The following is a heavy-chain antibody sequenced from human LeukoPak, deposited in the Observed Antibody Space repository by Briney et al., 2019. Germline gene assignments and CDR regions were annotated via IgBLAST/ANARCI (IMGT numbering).Heavy chain of an antibody. Sequence: SETLYLTCTVSGGSISSYYWSWIRQPPGKGLEWIGYIQYSGSTNYNPSLKSRVTISVDTSKNQFSLKLSSVTAADTAVYYCARYYYESSGNYPTDWYFDLWGRGTLVTVSS. CDR2: IQYSGST. D-gene: IGHD3-22*01. CDR3: ARYYYESSGNYPTDWYFDL. J-gene: IGHJ2*01. CDR1: GGSISSYY. V-gene: IGHV4-59*01.